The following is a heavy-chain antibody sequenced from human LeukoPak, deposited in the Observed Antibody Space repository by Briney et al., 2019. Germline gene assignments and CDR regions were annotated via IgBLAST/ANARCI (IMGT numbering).Heavy chain of an antibody. J-gene: IGHJ4*02. D-gene: IGHD4-17*01. CDR1: GFTFSSYG. CDR2: ISGSGGST. CDR3: ARALTYGDYYFDC. Sequence: GGSLRLSCAASGFTFSSYGMSWVRQAPGKGLEWVSAISGSGGSTYYADSVKGRFTISRDNSKSTLYLQMNSLRAEDTAVYYCARALTYGDYYFDCWGQGTLVTVSS. V-gene: IGHV3-23*01.